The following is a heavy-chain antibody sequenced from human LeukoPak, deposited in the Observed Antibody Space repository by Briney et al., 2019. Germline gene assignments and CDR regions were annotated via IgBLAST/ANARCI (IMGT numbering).Heavy chain of an antibody. CDR3: AIKEWFGELLSGFDI. J-gene: IGHJ3*02. V-gene: IGHV4-39*01. D-gene: IGHD3-10*01. Sequence: NSSETLSLTCTVSGGSISSSSYYWGWIRQPPGKGLEWIGSIYYSGSTYYNPSLKSRVTISVDTSKNQFSLKLSSVTAADTAVYYCAIKEWFGELLSGFDIWGQGTMVTVS. CDR1: GGSISSSSYY. CDR2: IYYSGST.